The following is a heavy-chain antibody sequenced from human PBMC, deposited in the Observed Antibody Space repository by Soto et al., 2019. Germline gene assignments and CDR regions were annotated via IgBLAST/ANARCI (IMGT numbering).Heavy chain of an antibody. J-gene: IGHJ5*02. D-gene: IGHD1-26*01. V-gene: IGHV3-23*01. Sequence: EVQLLESGGGLVQPGGSLRLSCAASGFTFSSYAMSWVRQAPGKGLEWVSAISGSGGSTYYADSVKGRFTISRDNSKNTVYLQMNSLRAEDTAVYYCAKDWLSTREAEGFINWFDPWGQGTLVTVSS. CDR2: ISGSGGST. CDR3: AKDWLSTREAEGFINWFDP. CDR1: GFTFSSYA.